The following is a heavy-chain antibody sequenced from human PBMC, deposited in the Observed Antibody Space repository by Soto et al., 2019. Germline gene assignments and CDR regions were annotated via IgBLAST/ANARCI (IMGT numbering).Heavy chain of an antibody. CDR2: IRNSGNII. CDR3: TRQNIEHSSGWYP. J-gene: IGHJ5*02. CDR1: GFIFRNYH. Sequence: DVQLVESGGGVVQLGGSLRLSCAASGFIFRNYHMNWVRQAPGKGLEWVSYIRNSGNIIYYADSVKGRFTISRDNAKDSLYLQMNSLRDEDTAVYYCTRQNIEHSSGWYPWGQGTLVTVSS. V-gene: IGHV3-48*02. D-gene: IGHD6-13*01.